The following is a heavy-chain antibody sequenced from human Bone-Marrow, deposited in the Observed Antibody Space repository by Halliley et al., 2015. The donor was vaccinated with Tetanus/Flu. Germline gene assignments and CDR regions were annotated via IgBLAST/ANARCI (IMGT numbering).Heavy chain of an antibody. Sequence: REWIGHIDNSGNTNYNPSLKSRVTISVDTSKNQFSLRLNSVTAADTAVYYCARNIVVVPAAFDYWGQGTLVTVSS. D-gene: IGHD2-2*01. J-gene: IGHJ4*02. V-gene: IGHV4-31*02. CDR2: IDNSGNT. CDR3: ARNIVVVPAAFDY.